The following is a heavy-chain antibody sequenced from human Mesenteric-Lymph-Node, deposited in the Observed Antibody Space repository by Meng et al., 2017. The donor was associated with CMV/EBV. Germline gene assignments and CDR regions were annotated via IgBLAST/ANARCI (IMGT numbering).Heavy chain of an antibody. J-gene: IGHJ3*02. D-gene: IGHD1-7*01. V-gene: IGHV3-48*03. CDR2: IDSSGSTI. CDR3: AREDITGITFLDAFDI. CDR1: GFTFADYE. Sequence: GESLKISCTASGFTFADYEMNWVRQAPGKGLEWISSIDSSGSTIYYADSVKGRFTISRDNAKNSLYLQMHSLRAEDTAVYYCAREDITGITFLDAFDIWGQGTMVTVSS.